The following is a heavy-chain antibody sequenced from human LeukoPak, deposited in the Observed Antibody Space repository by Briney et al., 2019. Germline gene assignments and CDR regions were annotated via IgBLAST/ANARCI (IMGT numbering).Heavy chain of an antibody. J-gene: IGHJ5*02. CDR2: IYYSGST. Sequence: SETLSLTCTVSGGSISSSSYYWGWIRQPPGKGLEWIGNIYYSGSTYYNPSLKSRVTMSVDTSKNQFSLKLSSVTAADTAVYFCARGGYYGSGNDFRFDPWGQGTLVTVSS. CDR1: GGSISSSSYY. V-gene: IGHV4-39*07. D-gene: IGHD3-10*01. CDR3: ARGGYYGSGNDFRFDP.